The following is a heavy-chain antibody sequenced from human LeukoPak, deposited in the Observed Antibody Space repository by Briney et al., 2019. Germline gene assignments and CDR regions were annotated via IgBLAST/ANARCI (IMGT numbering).Heavy chain of an antibody. Sequence: GGSLRLSCVASGFTFSSYAMHWVRQAPGKGLEWVAVISDDGTKEYYADSVKGRFTISRDNSRNTVYTSKSTLFLQMNSLRPEDTAVYYCAKGGPYSDSSQSWFAPWGQGTLVTVSS. CDR1: GFTFSSYA. J-gene: IGHJ5*02. CDR2: ISDDGTKE. V-gene: IGHV3-30-3*01. CDR3: AKGGPYSDSSQSWFAP. D-gene: IGHD6-13*01.